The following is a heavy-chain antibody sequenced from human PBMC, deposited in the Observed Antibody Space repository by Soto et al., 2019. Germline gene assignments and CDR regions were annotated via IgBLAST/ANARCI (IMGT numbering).Heavy chain of an antibody. CDR1: GYTFTSYD. CDR3: VMVDNYVTPTPQDV. V-gene: IGHV1-18*01. D-gene: IGHD3-16*01. J-gene: IGHJ6*02. Sequence: ASVKVSCNASGYTFTSYDINLVRQAPGQGLEWMGWISPYTGNTHSATKVQGRLTMTTDTSTSTAYMDLGSLTSDDTAVYYCVMVDNYVTPTPQDVWGQGTTVTVSS. CDR2: ISPYTGNT.